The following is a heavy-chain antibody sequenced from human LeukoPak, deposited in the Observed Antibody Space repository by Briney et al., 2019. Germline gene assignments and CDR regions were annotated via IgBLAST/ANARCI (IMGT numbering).Heavy chain of an antibody. CDR3: ARVNSGWLDY. Sequence: PGGSLRLSCAASGFAVSSNYMSWVRQAPGKGLEWVSVIYSGGSTYYADSVKGRFTISRDNSKNTLYLQMNSLRAEDTAVYYCARVNSGWLDYWGQGTLVTVSS. J-gene: IGHJ4*02. CDR2: IYSGGST. V-gene: IGHV3-53*01. D-gene: IGHD6-19*01. CDR1: GFAVSSNY.